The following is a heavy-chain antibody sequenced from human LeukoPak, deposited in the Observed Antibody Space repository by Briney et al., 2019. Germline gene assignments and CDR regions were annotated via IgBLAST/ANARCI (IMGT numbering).Heavy chain of an antibody. CDR3: ARARIVPTI. Sequence: SETLSLTCAVFGGSFSGHYWSWIRQPPGKGLEWIGEVNHSGNTNYNPFLTSRVTISLDTSKNQLSLKLTSVTAADTAVYYCARARIVPTIWGQGTLVTVSS. J-gene: IGHJ4*02. CDR1: GGSFSGHY. D-gene: IGHD5-12*01. V-gene: IGHV4-34*01. CDR2: VNHSGNT.